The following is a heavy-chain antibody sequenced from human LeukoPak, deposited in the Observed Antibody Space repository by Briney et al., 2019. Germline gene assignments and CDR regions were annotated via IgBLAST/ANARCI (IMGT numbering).Heavy chain of an antibody. CDR1: GFTFSSYA. CDR3: AKDRPNYYGTNGHYYRRDGGC. CDR2: TSSSGETT. J-gene: IGHJ4*02. V-gene: IGHV3-23*01. Sequence: PGGSLRLSSVASGFTFSSYAMSWVRQAAGKGLEWVSSTSSSGETTYYADSVKGRFTISRDNSRNTLYLQMNSLRAEDTAVYYCAKDRPNYYGTNGHYYRRDGGCWGQGTLVTVSS. D-gene: IGHD3-22*01.